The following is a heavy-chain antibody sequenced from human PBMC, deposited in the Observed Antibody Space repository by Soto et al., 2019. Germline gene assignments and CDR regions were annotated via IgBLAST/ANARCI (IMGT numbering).Heavy chain of an antibody. CDR1: GGSFSGYY. CDR2: IYYSGST. J-gene: IGHJ5*02. CDR3: ATQEVGGSYVYTFDP. V-gene: IGHV4-59*05. Sequence: SETLSLTCAVYGGSFSGYYWTWIRQPPGKGLEWIGSIYYSGSTYYNPSLKSRVTISVDTSKNQFSLKLSSVTAADTAVYYCATQEVGGSYVYTFDPWGQGTLVTVSS. D-gene: IGHD1-26*01.